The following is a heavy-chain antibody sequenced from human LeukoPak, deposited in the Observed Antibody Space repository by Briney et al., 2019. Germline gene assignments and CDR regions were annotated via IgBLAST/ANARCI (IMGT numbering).Heavy chain of an antibody. V-gene: IGHV1-69*04. CDR2: IIPILGIA. Sequence: SVKVSCKASGGTFSSYAISWVRQAPGQGLEWMGRIIPILGIANYAQKFQDRVTLTTDTSTSTAYMELRSLRSDDTAVYYCVRDSSPFAYWGQGTLVTVSS. CDR3: VRDSSPFAY. CDR1: GGTFSSYA. D-gene: IGHD6-19*01. J-gene: IGHJ4*02.